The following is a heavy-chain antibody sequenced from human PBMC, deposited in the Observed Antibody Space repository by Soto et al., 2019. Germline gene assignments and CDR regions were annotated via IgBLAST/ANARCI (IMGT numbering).Heavy chain of an antibody. D-gene: IGHD2-8*01. Sequence: SETLSLTCAVYGGSFSGYYWSWIRQPPGKGLEWIGEINHSGSTNYNPSLKSRVTISVDTSKNQFSLKLSSVTAADTAVYYCARRYCTNGVCLTPSFDYWGQGTLVTVSS. CDR3: ARRYCTNGVCLTPSFDY. CDR1: GGSFSGYY. CDR2: INHSGST. V-gene: IGHV4-34*01. J-gene: IGHJ4*02.